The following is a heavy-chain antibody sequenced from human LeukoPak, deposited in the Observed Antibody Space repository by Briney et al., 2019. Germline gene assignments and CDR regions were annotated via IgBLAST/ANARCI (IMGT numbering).Heavy chain of an antibody. CDR3: AIPNIAYYYDSSGYDGFDV. CDR1: GYNFTNYW. D-gene: IGHD3-22*01. J-gene: IGHJ3*01. Sequence: GESLKISCKGSGYNFTNYWIAWVRQMPGKGLEWMGIIYPNDSDTRYWPSFQGHVSISADKSTNTAYLQRSSLKASATAISFCAIPNIAYYYDSSGYDGFDVWGQGTMVTVSS. V-gene: IGHV5-51*01. CDR2: IYPNDSDT.